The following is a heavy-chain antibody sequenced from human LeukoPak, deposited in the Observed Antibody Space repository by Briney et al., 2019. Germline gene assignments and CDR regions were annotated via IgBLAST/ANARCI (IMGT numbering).Heavy chain of an antibody. Sequence: GASVKVSCKASGYTFTGYYMHWVRQAPGQGLEWMGWISPNSGGTSYAQKFQGRVTMTRDTSISTAYMELSRLRSDDTAVYYCARVHVGSGSYSWFDPSSQGTLVTVSS. CDR3: ARVHVGSGSYSWFDP. J-gene: IGHJ5*02. V-gene: IGHV1-2*02. CDR2: ISPNSGGT. CDR1: GYTFTGYY. D-gene: IGHD3-10*01.